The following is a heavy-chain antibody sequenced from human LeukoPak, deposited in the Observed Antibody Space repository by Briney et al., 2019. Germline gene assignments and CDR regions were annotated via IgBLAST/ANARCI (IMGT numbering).Heavy chain of an antibody. V-gene: IGHV4-61*02. CDR1: GGSISSGSYY. J-gene: IGHJ3*02. Sequence: PSQTLSLTCTVSGGSISSGSYYWSWIRQPAGKGLEWIGRIYTSGSTNYNPSLKSRVTISVDTSKNQFSLKLSSVTAADTAVYYCARGSNLLRYFDWFSDAFDIWGQGTMVTVSS. CDR3: ARGSNLLRYFDWFSDAFDI. D-gene: IGHD3-9*01. CDR2: IYTSGST.